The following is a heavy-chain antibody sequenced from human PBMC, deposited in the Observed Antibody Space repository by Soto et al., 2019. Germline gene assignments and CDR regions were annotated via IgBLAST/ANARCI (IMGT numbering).Heavy chain of an antibody. CDR2: INASNGNT. CDR3: ARQFLAAAGPNWFDP. CDR1: GYTFTSYD. V-gene: IGHV1-3*01. J-gene: IGHJ5*02. Sequence: ASVKVSCKASGYTFTSYDINWVRQATGQGLEWMGWINASNGNTKYSQKFQGRVTITRDTSASTAYMELSSLRSEDTAVYYCARQFLAAAGPNWFDPWGQGTLVTVSS. D-gene: IGHD6-13*01.